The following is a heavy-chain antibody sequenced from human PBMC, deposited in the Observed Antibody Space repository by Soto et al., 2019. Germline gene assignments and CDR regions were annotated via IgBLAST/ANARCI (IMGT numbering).Heavy chain of an antibody. V-gene: IGHV3-30*04. CDR2: ISYDGSNE. J-gene: IGHJ3*01. D-gene: IGHD2-21*01. CDR3: ARVVVTGSVNDGFDF. Sequence: QVHLVESGGGVVQPGTSLRLSCEASGFPFNTYAMHWVRQAPGKGLEWVAAISYDGSNEYYADSVKGRFTISRDNSKSTLYLPMNSLKPVETAVYYCARVVVTGSVNDGFDFWGQGTVVAVSS. CDR1: GFPFNTYA.